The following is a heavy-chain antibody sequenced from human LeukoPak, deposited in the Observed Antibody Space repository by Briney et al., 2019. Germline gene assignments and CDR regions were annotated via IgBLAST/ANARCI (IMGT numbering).Heavy chain of an antibody. CDR2: IYYSGST. CDR3: ARTGAVVPATLNWFDP. Sequence: ETLSLTCTVSGGSISSSSYYWGWIRQPPGKGLEWIGKIYYSGSTYYNPSLKSRVTISVDTSKNQFSLKLTSVTAADTAVYYCARTGAVVPATLNWFDPWGQGTPVTVSS. D-gene: IGHD2-15*01. J-gene: IGHJ5*02. CDR1: GGSISSSSYY. V-gene: IGHV4-39*01.